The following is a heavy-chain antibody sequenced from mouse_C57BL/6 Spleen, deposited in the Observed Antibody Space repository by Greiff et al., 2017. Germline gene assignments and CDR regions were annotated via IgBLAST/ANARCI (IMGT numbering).Heavy chain of an antibody. Sequence: VQLKASGPGLVAPSQSLSITCPVSGLSLTSYGVSWVRQPPGQGLEWLGVIWGDGSTNYHSALISRLSLSKDNSKSQVFLKLKSLQTEDTATYYCANYDDYAMDYWGQGTSVTVSS. J-gene: IGHJ4*01. CDR1: GLSLTSYG. D-gene: IGHD2-3*01. CDR2: IWGDGST. CDR3: ANYDDYAMDY. V-gene: IGHV2-3*01.